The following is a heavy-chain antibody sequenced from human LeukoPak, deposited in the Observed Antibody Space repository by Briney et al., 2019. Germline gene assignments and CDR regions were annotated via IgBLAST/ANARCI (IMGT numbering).Heavy chain of an antibody. CDR2: IYHSGST. Sequence: SETLSLTCAVSGGSISSSNWWSWVRQPPGKGLEWIGSIYHSGSTYYNPSLKSRVTISVDTSKNQFSLKLSSVTAADTAVYYCARDRYSYGYGDYWGQGTLVTVSS. V-gene: IGHV4-4*02. CDR3: ARDRYSYGYGDY. D-gene: IGHD5-18*01. CDR1: GGSISSSNW. J-gene: IGHJ4*02.